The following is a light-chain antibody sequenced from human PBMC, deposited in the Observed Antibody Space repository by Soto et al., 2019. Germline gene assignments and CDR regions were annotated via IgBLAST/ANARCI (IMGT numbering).Light chain of an antibody. CDR1: QSVSVW. CDR2: DAF. CDR3: KQYDGFSRT. Sequence: DIQMTQSPSTLSASVGDRVTITCRASQSVSVWVAWYQQKPGAAHKLLIYDAFTVDTGVQSRFSGSGSGTEFTLTIKSLQPEDFATYYCKQYDGFSRTFGQGTKV. J-gene: IGKJ1*01. V-gene: IGKV1-5*01.